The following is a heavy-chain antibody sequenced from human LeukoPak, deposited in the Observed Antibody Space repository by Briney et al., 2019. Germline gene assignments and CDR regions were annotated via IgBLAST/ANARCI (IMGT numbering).Heavy chain of an antibody. J-gene: IGHJ4*02. CDR1: GFIFSEYA. V-gene: IGHV3-48*01. CDR3: AREVYYGSGRRFDL. Sequence: GGSLRLSCAASGFIFSEYALSWVSQAPGKRLEWVSYISLSGNFIYYADSVKGRFTISRDNAKNSLYLQMSSLRAEDTGFYYCAREVYYGSGRRFDLWGQGTLVTVSS. CDR2: ISLSGNFI. D-gene: IGHD3-10*01.